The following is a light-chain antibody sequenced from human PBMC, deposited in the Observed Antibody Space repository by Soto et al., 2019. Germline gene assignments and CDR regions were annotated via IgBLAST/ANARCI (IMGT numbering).Light chain of an antibody. CDR1: SSDVGGYNY. Sequence: QSALTQPRSVSGSPGQPVTISCTGTSSDVGGYNYVSWYQQHPGKAPQVMIYDVSKRPSGIPDRFSGSKSGTSATLGITGLQTGDEADYYCGTWDSSLSVWVFGGGTKLTVL. V-gene: IGLV2-11*01. CDR2: DVS. J-gene: IGLJ3*02. CDR3: GTWDSSLSVWV.